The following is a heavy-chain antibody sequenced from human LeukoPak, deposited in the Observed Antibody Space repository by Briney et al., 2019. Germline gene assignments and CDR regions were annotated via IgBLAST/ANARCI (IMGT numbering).Heavy chain of an antibody. J-gene: IGHJ4*02. Sequence: GGSLRLSCAASGFTFSRYGMHWVRQAPGKGLEWVAFIRYDGSNKYYADSVKGRFTISRDNSKNTLYLQMNSLRAEDTAVYYCAKEGVPAGILGYWGQGTLVTVSS. D-gene: IGHD2-2*02. CDR1: GFTFSRYG. CDR3: AKEGVPAGILGY. CDR2: IRYDGSNK. V-gene: IGHV3-30*02.